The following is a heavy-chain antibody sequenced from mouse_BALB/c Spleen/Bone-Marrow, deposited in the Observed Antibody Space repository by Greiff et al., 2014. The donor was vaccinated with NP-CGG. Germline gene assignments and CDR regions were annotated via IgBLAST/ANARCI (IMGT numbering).Heavy chain of an antibody. Sequence: VQLQQPGPELVKPGASMKISCKASGYSFAGYTMNWVKQSHGKNLEWIGLINPYNGGSSYNQKFKGKATLTVDKSSSTAYMELLSLTSEGSAVYYCAREGYGSSYGFAYWGQGTLVTVSA. CDR2: INPYNGGS. V-gene: IGHV1-18*01. J-gene: IGHJ3*01. D-gene: IGHD1-1*01. CDR1: GYSFAGYT. CDR3: AREGYGSSYGFAY.